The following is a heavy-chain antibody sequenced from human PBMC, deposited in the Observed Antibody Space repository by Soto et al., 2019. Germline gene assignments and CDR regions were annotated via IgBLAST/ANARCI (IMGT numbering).Heavy chain of an antibody. CDR1: GYSFTRHD. CDR3: ARGAYNDYSHWFDP. CDR2: MNPNSGNA. V-gene: IGHV1-8*01. D-gene: IGHD4-4*01. Sequence: QVQLVQSGAEVRKPGASVRVSCKATGYSFTRHDINWLRQAAGQGLEWMGWMNPNSGNAVCAQKFQGRVTMTRNTSITTAYIEVTSLKSEDTAVYFCARGAYNDYSHWFDPWGQGTLVTVSS. J-gene: IGHJ5*02.